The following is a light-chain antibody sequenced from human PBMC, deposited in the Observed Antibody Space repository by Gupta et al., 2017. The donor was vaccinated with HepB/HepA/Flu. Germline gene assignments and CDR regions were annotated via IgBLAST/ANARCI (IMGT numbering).Light chain of an antibody. V-gene: IGLV2-14*03. J-gene: IGLJ2*01. CDR1: SSDIGAYDY. Sequence: QSALTQPASVSGSPGPSTTISCPGTSSDIGAYDYVSWYQQQSGKVPQVIIYDVSNRPSGVSNRFSGSKSGNTASLTITGLQAEDEADYYCSSYTGSSTLYVVFGGGTKLTVL. CDR2: DVS. CDR3: SSYTGSSTLYVV.